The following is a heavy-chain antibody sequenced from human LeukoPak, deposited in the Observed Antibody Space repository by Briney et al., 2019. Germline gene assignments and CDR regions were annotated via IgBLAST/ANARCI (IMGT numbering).Heavy chain of an antibody. J-gene: IGHJ4*02. CDR3: ARDQADYDILTGYLLLYFDY. D-gene: IGHD3-9*01. V-gene: IGHV1-18*01. CDR1: GYTFTSYG. CDR2: ISAYNGNT. Sequence: GASVKVSCKASGYTFTSYGISWVRQAPGQGLEWMGWISAYNGNTNYAQKLQGRVTMTTDTSTSTAYMELRSLRSDDTAVYYCARDQADYDILTGYLLLYFDYWGQGTLVTVSS.